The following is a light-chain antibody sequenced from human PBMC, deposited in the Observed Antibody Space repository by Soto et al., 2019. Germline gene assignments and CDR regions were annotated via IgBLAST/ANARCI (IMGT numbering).Light chain of an antibody. CDR1: SSDVGGYNY. Sequence: QSALTQPRSVSGAPGQSVTISCTGTSSDVGGYNYVYWYQQHPGKAPKLMIYDGSKRPSGVPDRFSGSKSGNAASLTISGLADEDEDDYYRCYYAGRCTHVFGTGTKVTVL. CDR2: DGS. CDR3: CYYAGRCTHV. J-gene: IGLJ1*01. V-gene: IGLV2-11*01.